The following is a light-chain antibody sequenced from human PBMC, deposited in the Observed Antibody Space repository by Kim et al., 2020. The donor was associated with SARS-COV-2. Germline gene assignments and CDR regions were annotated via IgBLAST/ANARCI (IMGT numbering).Light chain of an antibody. Sequence: SVSPGARATLSCRASQSISSTLAWYQQKPGQAPRLLIHGATTRATGIPARFSGSGSGTEFTLTISSLQSEDFAFYYCQHYNNWPLSFGQGTKLEI. CDR3: QHYNNWPLS. CDR1: QSISST. J-gene: IGKJ2*03. V-gene: IGKV3-15*01. CDR2: GAT.